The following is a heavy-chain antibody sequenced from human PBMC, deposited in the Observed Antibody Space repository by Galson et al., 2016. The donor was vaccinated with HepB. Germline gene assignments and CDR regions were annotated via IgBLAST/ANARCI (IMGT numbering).Heavy chain of an antibody. D-gene: IGHD2-2*02. CDR1: GYTFTDYY. J-gene: IGHJ4*02. Sequence: SVKVSCKASGYTFTDYYIHWVRQAPGQGLDWMGWINPNSGDTRYAQKFQGWVTMTRDTSITTAHMDLNRLRSDDTAVYFCAREPYTGSYFDYWGQGTLVTVSS. CDR3: AREPYTGSYFDY. CDR2: INPNSGDT. V-gene: IGHV1-2*04.